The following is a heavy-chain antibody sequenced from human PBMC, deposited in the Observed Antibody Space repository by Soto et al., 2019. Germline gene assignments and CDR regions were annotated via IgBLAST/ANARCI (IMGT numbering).Heavy chain of an antibody. CDR3: ARNSGTSQGD. Sequence: SETLSLTCTVSGGSVSSGSYYWSWIRQPPGKGLEWVGYIYYTGSTSYNPSFKSRVTISLDKSEDQLSLKLNSVTAADTAVYYGARNSGTSQGDWGQGTLVTVSS. D-gene: IGHD3-10*01. J-gene: IGHJ4*01. CDR1: GGSVSSGSYY. V-gene: IGHV4-61*01. CDR2: IYYTGST.